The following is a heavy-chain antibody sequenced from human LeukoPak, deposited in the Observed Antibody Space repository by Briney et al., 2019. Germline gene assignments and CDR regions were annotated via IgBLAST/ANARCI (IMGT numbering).Heavy chain of an antibody. J-gene: IGHJ5*02. D-gene: IGHD2-2*01. Sequence: RASVKVSCKASGGTFSSYAISWVRQAPGQGLEWMGGIIPIFGTANYAQKFQGRVTITADESTSTAYMELSSLRSEDTAVYYCARDIVVVPAAMGLNWFDPWGQGTLVTVSS. CDR3: ARDIVVVPAAMGLNWFDP. CDR1: GGTFSSYA. V-gene: IGHV1-69*13. CDR2: IIPIFGTA.